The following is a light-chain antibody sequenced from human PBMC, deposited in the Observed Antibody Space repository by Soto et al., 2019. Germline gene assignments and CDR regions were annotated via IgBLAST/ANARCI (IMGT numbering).Light chain of an antibody. CDR2: DAS. J-gene: IGKJ4*01. Sequence: EVGMTQSTATLSVSPGERATLSCRASQYVSSSFLAWIQQKPGQAPRLLIYDASSRATGIPDRFSGGGSGTDFTLTISRLEPEDFAVYYCQQFSSYPLTFGGGTKVDIK. CDR1: QYVSSSF. V-gene: IGKV3-20*01. CDR3: QQFSSYPLT.